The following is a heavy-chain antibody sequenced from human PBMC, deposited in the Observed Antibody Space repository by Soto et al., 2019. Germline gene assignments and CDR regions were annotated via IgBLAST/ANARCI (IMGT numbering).Heavy chain of an antibody. CDR3: ARASYDSIGYTFDY. V-gene: IGHV4-4*07. Sequence: LSLTCTVSGGSISPFYWNWIRQSAGKGLEWIRRVYPTGSTNYNHSLKSRVSMSVDTSKNQFSLKLGSVTAADTAVYYCARASYDSIGYTFDYWGQGILVTVSS. CDR1: GGSISPFY. CDR2: VYPTGST. J-gene: IGHJ4*02. D-gene: IGHD3-22*01.